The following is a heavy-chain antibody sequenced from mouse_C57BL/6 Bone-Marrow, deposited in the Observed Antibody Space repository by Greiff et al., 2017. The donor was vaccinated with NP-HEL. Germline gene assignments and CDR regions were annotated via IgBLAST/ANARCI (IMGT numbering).Heavy chain of an antibody. Sequence: VQLQQSGAELVKPGASVKLSCKASGYTFTSYWMHWVKQRPGQGLEWIGMIHPNSGSTNYNEKFKSKATLTVDKSSSTAYMQLSSLTSEDSAVYYCARRDYSNVYYAMDYWGQGTSVTVSS. D-gene: IGHD2-5*01. V-gene: IGHV1-64*01. CDR3: ARRDYSNVYYAMDY. CDR1: GYTFTSYW. J-gene: IGHJ4*01. CDR2: IHPNSGST.